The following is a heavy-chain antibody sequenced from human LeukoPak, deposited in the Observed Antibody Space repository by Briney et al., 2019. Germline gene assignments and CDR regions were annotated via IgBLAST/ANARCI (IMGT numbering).Heavy chain of an antibody. CDR3: ARLASRMVRDAYYYYYYMDV. CDR2: ISAYNGNT. V-gene: IGHV1-18*01. Sequence: GASVKVSCKASGYTFTSYGISWVRQAPGQGLEWMGWISAYNGNTNYAQKLQGRVTMTTDTSTSTAYMELRSLRSDDTAVYYCARLASRMVRDAYYYYYYMDVWGKGTTVTISS. CDR1: GYTFTSYG. D-gene: IGHD3-10*01. J-gene: IGHJ6*03.